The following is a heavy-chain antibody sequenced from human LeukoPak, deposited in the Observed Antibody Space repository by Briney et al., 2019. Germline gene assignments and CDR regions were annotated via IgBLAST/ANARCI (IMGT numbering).Heavy chain of an antibody. CDR1: GYSFTSYW. Sequence: PGESLKISCKGSGYSFTSYWIGWVRQMPGKGLEWMGIIYPGDSDTRYSPSFQGQVTISADKSISTAYLQWSSLKASDTAMYYCARREYSSSSIFEYYFDYWGQGTLVTVSS. CDR3: ARREYSSSSIFEYYFDY. J-gene: IGHJ4*02. CDR2: IYPGDSDT. D-gene: IGHD6-6*01. V-gene: IGHV5-51*01.